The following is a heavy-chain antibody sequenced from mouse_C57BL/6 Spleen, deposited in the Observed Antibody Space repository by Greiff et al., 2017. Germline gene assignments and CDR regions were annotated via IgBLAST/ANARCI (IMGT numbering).Heavy chain of an antibody. V-gene: IGHV1-54*01. CDR1: GYAFTNYL. CDR3: ARDYGSSDGFDY. J-gene: IGHJ2*01. D-gene: IGHD1-1*01. Sequence: QVQLKESGAELVRPGTSVKVSCKASGYAFTNYLIEWVKQRPGQGLEWIGVINPGSGGTNYNEKFKGKATLTADKSSSTAYMQLSSLTSEDSAVYFCARDYGSSDGFDYWGQGTTLTVSS. CDR2: INPGSGGT.